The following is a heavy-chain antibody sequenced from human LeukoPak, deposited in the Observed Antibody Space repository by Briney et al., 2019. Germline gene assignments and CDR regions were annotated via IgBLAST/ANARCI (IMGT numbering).Heavy chain of an antibody. CDR3: AHRDTTMVRVDY. D-gene: IGHD5-18*01. CDR1: GFTFRNAS. J-gene: IGHJ4*02. V-gene: IGHV3-15*01. Sequence: PGGSLRLSCAVSGFTFRNASMSWVRQAPGKGLEWVGRIKSKTDGGTIDYAAPVKGRSTISRDDSKNTLYLQMNSLTTEDTAVYFCAHRDTTMVRVDYWGQGTLVTVSS. CDR2: IKSKTDGGTI.